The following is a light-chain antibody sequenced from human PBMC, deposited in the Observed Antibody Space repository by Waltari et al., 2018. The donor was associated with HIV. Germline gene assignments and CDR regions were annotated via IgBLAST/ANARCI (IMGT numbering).Light chain of an antibody. J-gene: IGLJ1*01. CDR3: CSYAGSSTFL. Sequence: QSPLPQPAPVSGPPDRSSPISCTETGSEVGVYNYVPWYQQHPGKAPILMIYDLSKRPSGVPDRFSGSKSGNTASLTISGLQAEDEADYYCCSYAGSSTFLFGTGTKVTVL. CDR2: DLS. CDR1: GSEVGVYNY. V-gene: IGLV2-11*01.